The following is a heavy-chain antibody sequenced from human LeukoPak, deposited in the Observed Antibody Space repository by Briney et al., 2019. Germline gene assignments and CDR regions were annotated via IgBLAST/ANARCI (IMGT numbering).Heavy chain of an antibody. Sequence: GGSLRLSCAASGFTFSSFWMSWVRQAPGKGLGWVANIKLDGSEKYYVDSVKGRFTISRDNAKNSLYLQMSSLTAEDTAFYYCARFSGSYYYFDYWGQGTLVTVSS. V-gene: IGHV3-7*01. D-gene: IGHD1-26*01. J-gene: IGHJ4*02. CDR3: ARFSGSYYYFDY. CDR2: IKLDGSEK. CDR1: GFTFSSFW.